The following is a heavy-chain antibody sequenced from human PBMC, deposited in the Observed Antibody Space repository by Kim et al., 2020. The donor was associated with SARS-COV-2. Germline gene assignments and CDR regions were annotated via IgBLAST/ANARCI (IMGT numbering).Heavy chain of an antibody. CDR2: ISSSGSTI. J-gene: IGHJ6*02. CDR3: ARVHPRGYYVPNYYYYYGMDV. CDR1: GFTFSDYY. Sequence: GGSLRLSCAASGFTFSDYYMSWIRQAPGKGLEWVSYISSSGSTIYYADSVKGRFTISRDNAKNSLYLQMNSLRAEDTAVYYCARVHPRGYYVPNYYYYYGMDVWGQGTTVTVSS. D-gene: IGHD3-22*01. V-gene: IGHV3-11*01.